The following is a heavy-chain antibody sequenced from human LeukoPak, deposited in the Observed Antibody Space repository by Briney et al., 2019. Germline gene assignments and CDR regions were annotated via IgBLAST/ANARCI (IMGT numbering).Heavy chain of an antibody. CDR1: GITVSQND. J-gene: IGHJ5*02. CDR3: ARDRAGRKAWVEFDP. D-gene: IGHD3-10*01. V-gene: IGHV3-66*02. CDR2: IYADGAT. Sequence: GGSLRLSCAASGITVSQNDMSWVRQAPGRGLEWVSLIYADGATHYADSVKGRFTISRDNSKNTVYLEMNSLRPEDTAMYFCARDRAGRKAWVEFDPWGQETLVTVSS.